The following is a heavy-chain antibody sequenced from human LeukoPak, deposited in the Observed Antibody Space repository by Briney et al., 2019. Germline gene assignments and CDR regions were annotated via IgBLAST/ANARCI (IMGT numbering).Heavy chain of an antibody. Sequence: GASVKVSCKASGYTFTSYGISWVRQAPGQGLEWMGWTSAYNGNTNYAQKLQGRVTMTTDTSTSTAYMELRSLRSDDTAVYYCARDGEENSSSWYLFASYDAFDIWGQGTMVTVSS. CDR3: ARDGEENSSSWYLFASYDAFDI. CDR1: GYTFTSYG. J-gene: IGHJ3*02. CDR2: TSAYNGNT. D-gene: IGHD6-13*01. V-gene: IGHV1-18*01.